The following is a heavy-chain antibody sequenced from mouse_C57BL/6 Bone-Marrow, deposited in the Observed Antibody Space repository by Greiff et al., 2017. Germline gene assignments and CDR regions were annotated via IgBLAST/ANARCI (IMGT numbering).Heavy chain of an antibody. D-gene: IGHD1-1*01. CDR1: GFTFSSYT. J-gene: IGHJ3*01. V-gene: IGHV5-9*01. CDR2: ISGGGGNT. Sequence: DVKLVESGGGLVKPGGSLKLSCAASGFTFSSYTMSWVRQTPEKRLEWVATISGGGGNTYYPDSVKGRFTISRDNAKNTLYLQMSSLRSEDTALYYCARRYYGSSWFAYWGQGTLVTVSA. CDR3: ARRYYGSSWFAY.